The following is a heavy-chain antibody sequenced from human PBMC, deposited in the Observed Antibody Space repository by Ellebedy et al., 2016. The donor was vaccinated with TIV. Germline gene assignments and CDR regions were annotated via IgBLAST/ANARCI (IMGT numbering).Heavy chain of an antibody. CDR3: ARASNYYGSATVGVFQH. V-gene: IGHV3-30*03. Sequence: GGSLRLSCAVSGFNVSTNYMTWVRQAPGKGLEWVAVISYDGSNKHYADSVKGRSTISRDNAKNSLYLQMNSLRAEDTAVYYCARASNYYGSATVGVFQHWGQGTLVTVSS. CDR2: ISYDGSNK. D-gene: IGHD3-10*01. J-gene: IGHJ1*01. CDR1: GFNVSTNY.